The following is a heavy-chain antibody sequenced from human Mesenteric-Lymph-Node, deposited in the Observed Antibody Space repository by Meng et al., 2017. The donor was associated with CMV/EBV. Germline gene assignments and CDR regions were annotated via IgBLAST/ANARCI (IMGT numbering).Heavy chain of an antibody. CDR3: ARATERPNYFDY. Sequence: CTVSGGSVSSGSYYWSWIRQPPGKGLEWIGYIYYSGSTNYNPSLKSRVTISVDTSKNQFSLKLSSVTAADTAVYYCARATERPNYFDYWGQGTLVTVSS. J-gene: IGHJ4*02. D-gene: IGHD1-1*01. CDR1: GGSVSSGSYY. CDR2: IYYSGST. V-gene: IGHV4-61*01.